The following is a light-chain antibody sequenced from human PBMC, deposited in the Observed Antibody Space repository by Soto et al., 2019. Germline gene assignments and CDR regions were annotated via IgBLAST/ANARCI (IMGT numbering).Light chain of an antibody. V-gene: IGLV2-23*02. J-gene: IGLJ2*01. CDR2: EVN. Sequence: QSALTQPASVSGSPGQSITISCTGTSNDVGTYNLVSWYQHHPGKAPKLMISEVNKRPSGVSNRFSGSKSGNTASLTISGLQAEDEADYYCCSYAGSTILVFGGGTKLTVL. CDR3: CSYAGSTILV. CDR1: SNDVGTYNL.